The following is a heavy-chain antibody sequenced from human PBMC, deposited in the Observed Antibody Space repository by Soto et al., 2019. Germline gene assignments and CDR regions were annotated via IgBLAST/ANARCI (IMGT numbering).Heavy chain of an antibody. CDR1: GGSISSYY. J-gene: IGHJ5*02. V-gene: IGHV4-59*08. CDR2: IYYNEST. CDR3: ARRFAAVGTFWFDP. Sequence: QVQLQESGPGLVKPSETLSLTCTVSGGSISSYYWSWIRQPPGKGLEWIGYIYYNESTNYNPSLKSGVTISVDTSKNQFSLKLSSVTAADTAVYYCARRFAAVGTFWFDPWGQGTLVTVSS. D-gene: IGHD6-13*01.